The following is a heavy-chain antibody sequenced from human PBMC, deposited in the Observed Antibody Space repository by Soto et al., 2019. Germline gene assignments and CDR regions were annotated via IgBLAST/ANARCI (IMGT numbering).Heavy chain of an antibody. Sequence: QVQLVQSGAEVKKPGSSVKVSCKASGGTFSSYAISWVRQAPGQGLEWMGGIIPIFGTANYAQKFQGRVTITADESTSTAYMELSSLRSEDTAVYYCASFRDYYDSSGYYHNLFGMDVWGQGTTVTVSS. V-gene: IGHV1-69*01. J-gene: IGHJ6*02. CDR2: IIPIFGTA. D-gene: IGHD3-22*01. CDR3: ASFRDYYDSSGYYHNLFGMDV. CDR1: GGTFSSYA.